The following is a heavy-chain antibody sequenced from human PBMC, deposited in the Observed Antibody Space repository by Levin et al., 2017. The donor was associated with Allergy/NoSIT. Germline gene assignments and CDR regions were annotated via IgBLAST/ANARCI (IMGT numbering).Heavy chain of an antibody. CDR3: ATSGSSGSENFLEN. V-gene: IGHV3-7*03. CDR2: LNQDGSVK. CDR1: GLTFSNYW. D-gene: IGHD3-22*01. Sequence: PGGSLRLSCTVSGLTFSNYWMNWVRQAPGKGLEWVANLNQDGSVKNFVDSVKGRFTISRDNAKNSLSLQMNTLYAEDTAVYYCATSGSSGSENFLENWGQGALVTVSS. J-gene: IGHJ4*02.